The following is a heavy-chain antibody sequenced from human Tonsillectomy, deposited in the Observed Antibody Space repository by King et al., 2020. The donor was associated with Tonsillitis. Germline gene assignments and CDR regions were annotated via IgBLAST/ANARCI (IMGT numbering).Heavy chain of an antibody. CDR3: AKGGRWEDYYSYGMDV. V-gene: IGHV3-23*04. D-gene: IGHD1-26*01. J-gene: IGHJ6*02. Sequence: QLVQSGGGLVQPGGSLRLSCAASGFTFSGYAMTWVRQAPGKGLEWVSAINSDGGRTSYADSVKGRFTISRDNSKNTLYLQMNSLRAEDTAVYYCAKGGRWEDYYSYGMDVWGQGTTVTVSS. CDR1: GFTFSGYA. CDR2: INSDGGRT.